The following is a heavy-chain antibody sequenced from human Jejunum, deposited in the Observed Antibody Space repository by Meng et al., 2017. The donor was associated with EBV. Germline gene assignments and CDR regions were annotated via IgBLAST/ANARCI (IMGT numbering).Heavy chain of an antibody. D-gene: IGHD1-1*01. CDR3: ATGRAYYFDL. Sequence: QLGGSVCALVQSRGSLRLSCATVGFPFGDYSMHWVRQAPGKGLVCVALFRHDYFSTTHEDSVKGRFTISRDNAKNMVYLQMNSLTTDDTPVYYCATGRAYYFDLWGRGTLVTVSS. CDR1: GFPFGDYS. V-gene: IGHV3-74*01. J-gene: IGHJ2*01. CDR2: FRHDYFST.